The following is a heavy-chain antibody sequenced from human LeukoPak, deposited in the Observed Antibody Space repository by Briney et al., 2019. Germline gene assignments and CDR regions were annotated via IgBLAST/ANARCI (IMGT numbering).Heavy chain of an antibody. CDR1: GFTFNTYG. CDR3: ARVRLRLGACMDV. D-gene: IGHD4/OR15-4a*01. J-gene: IGHJ6*03. Sequence: PGGSLRLSCAASGFTFNTYGMHWVRQAPGKGLQWVAFIRYDVSNKYYEDSVKGRFTISRDNSKNTLYLQMVSLRAEDMAVYYCARVRLRLGACMDVWGKGTTVTVSS. V-gene: IGHV3-30*02. CDR2: IRYDVSNK.